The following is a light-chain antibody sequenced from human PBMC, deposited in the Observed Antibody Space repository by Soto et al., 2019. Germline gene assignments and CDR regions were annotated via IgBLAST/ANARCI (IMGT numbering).Light chain of an antibody. CDR1: SSNIGAGYD. CDR3: QSYDTSLSGVI. J-gene: IGLJ2*01. CDR2: ADN. V-gene: IGLV1-40*01. Sequence: QSVLTQTPSVSGAPGQKITMSCTGSSSNIGAGYDVHWYQQLPGAAPRVLIYADNNRPSGVPDRFSASNSGTSASLAITGLQGEDEAVYYCQSYDTSLSGVIFGAGTKLTV.